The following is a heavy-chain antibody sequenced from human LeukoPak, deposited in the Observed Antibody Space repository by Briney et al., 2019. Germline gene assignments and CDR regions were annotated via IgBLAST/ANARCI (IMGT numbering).Heavy chain of an antibody. CDR3: AIRGSPMVRNY. Sequence: PGGSLRLSCAASAFTFSSYGMHWVRQAPGKGLEWVASIRYDESNKYYADSVKGRFTISIDNAKNSLYLQMNSLRAEDTAVYYCAIRGSPMVRNYWGQGTLVTVSS. CDR1: AFTFSSYG. J-gene: IGHJ4*02. D-gene: IGHD3-10*01. V-gene: IGHV3-30*02. CDR2: IRYDESNK.